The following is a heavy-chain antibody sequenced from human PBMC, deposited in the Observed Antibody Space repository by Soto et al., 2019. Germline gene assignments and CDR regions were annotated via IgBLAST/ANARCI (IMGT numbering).Heavy chain of an antibody. V-gene: IGHV3-33*01. Sequence: QVQLVETGGGVVQPGRSLRLSCAASGFTFSSYGMHWVRQAPGKGLEWVAVIWYDGSNKYYADSVKGRFTISRDNSKNTLYLQMNSLRAEDTAVYYCARGPPPGYCSGGSCPTVEYFQHWGQGTLVTVSS. J-gene: IGHJ1*01. CDR3: ARGPPPGYCSGGSCPTVEYFQH. D-gene: IGHD2-15*01. CDR2: IWYDGSNK. CDR1: GFTFSSYG.